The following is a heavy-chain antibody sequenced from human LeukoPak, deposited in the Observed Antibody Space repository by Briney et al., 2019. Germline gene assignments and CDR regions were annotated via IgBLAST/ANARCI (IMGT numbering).Heavy chain of an antibody. CDR1: GFTFSTYT. D-gene: IGHD1-14*01. CDR2: ISDNGGRT. CDR3: AKDFGRNLGGPGY. J-gene: IGHJ4*02. V-gene: IGHV3-23*01. Sequence: GGSLRLSCTASGFTFSTYTMAWVRQAPGGGLEWVSGISDNGGRTYYADSVKGRFAISRDDSKSTLYLQMNSLRGEDTAVYYCAKDFGRNLGGPGYWGRGTLVIVSS.